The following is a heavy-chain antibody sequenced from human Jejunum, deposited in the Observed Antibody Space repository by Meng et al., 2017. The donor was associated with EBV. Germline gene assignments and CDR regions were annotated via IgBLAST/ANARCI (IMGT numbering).Heavy chain of an antibody. Sequence: VKRQQWGAGLLKPSETLSFTCAVYGGSFSDYYWTWIRQPPGKGLEWIGEINHGGGAIYNPSLKSRVTISVDTSKNQFSLKLSSVTAADTAVYYCARLGGYASGTYCPIDPWGQGTLVTVSS. CDR1: GGSFSDYY. D-gene: IGHD3-10*01. CDR3: ARLGGYASGTYCPIDP. V-gene: IGHV4-34*01. CDR2: INHGGGA. J-gene: IGHJ5*02.